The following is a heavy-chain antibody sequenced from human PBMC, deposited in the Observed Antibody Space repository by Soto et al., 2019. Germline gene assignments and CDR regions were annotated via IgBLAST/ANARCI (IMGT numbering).Heavy chain of an antibody. CDR1: GYAFTGYY. CDR3: ARGARTSTASQDWFDP. Sequence: QVQLVQSGAEVKKPGASVKVSCKAAGYAFTGYYVHWVRQAPGQGLEWMGWVNPNSGGTNYVQKFQGRVTMTRDTSIGTAYMELSRLRYDDTAVYYCARGARTSTASQDWFDPWGRGTLVTVSS. J-gene: IGHJ5*02. D-gene: IGHD4-17*01. CDR2: VNPNSGGT. V-gene: IGHV1-2*02.